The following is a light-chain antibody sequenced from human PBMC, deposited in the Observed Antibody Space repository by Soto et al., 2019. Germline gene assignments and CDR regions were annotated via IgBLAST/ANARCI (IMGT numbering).Light chain of an antibody. CDR2: ASS. J-gene: IGKJ4*01. Sequence: EIVMTQSPATLSVSPGERATLSCRASQSIGSNLAWYQQKPGQAPRLVIYASSIRASDFPARFSGSGSGTDFTLTISSLQPEDFATYYCLQHNSYPLTFGGGTKVDI. CDR1: QSIGSN. CDR3: LQHNSYPLT. V-gene: IGKV3-15*01.